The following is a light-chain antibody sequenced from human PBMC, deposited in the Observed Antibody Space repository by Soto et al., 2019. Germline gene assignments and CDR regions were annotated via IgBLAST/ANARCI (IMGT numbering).Light chain of an antibody. J-gene: IGLJ2*01. Sequence: QSALTQPASVSGSPGQSITISCTGTSSDVGRYSLVSWYQQHPGKAPKLMIYEDIERPSGVSNRFSGSKSGNTASLTISGLQTEDEADYYYCSYAGGTSVVFGGGTKLTVL. CDR1: SSDVGRYSL. CDR3: CSYAGGTSVV. V-gene: IGLV2-23*01. CDR2: EDI.